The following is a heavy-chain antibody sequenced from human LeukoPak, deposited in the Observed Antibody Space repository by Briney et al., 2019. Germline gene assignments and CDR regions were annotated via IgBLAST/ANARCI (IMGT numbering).Heavy chain of an antibody. J-gene: IGHJ4*02. D-gene: IGHD5-12*01. CDR1: GFIFSPYT. Sequence: GGSLRLSCAASGFIFSPYTMNWVRQAPGKGLEWVSYISSDSTTMYYADSVKGRFTISRDNAKNSLYLQMNSLTVEDTAVYYCTRDRWGYSGYDYWGQGTLVTVSS. V-gene: IGHV3-48*04. CDR2: ISSDSTTM. CDR3: TRDRWGYSGYDY.